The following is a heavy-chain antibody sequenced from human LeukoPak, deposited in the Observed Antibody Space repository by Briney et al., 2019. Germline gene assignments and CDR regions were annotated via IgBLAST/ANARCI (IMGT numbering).Heavy chain of an antibody. CDR3: AGYNFYYFDY. Sequence: PSETLSLTCTVSGGSISGSGYYWGWIRQPPGKGLEWIGSIYYSGTTYYNPSLESRVTISVDTSDNQFSLKLTSVTAADSPVYFCAGYNFYYFDYWGQGTLVTVSS. CDR2: IYYSGTT. D-gene: IGHD5-24*01. V-gene: IGHV4-39*01. CDR1: GGSISGSGYY. J-gene: IGHJ4*02.